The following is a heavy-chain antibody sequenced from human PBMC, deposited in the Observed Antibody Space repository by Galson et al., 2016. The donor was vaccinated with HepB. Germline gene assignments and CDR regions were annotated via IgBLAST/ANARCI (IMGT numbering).Heavy chain of an antibody. CDR1: GVAFNWYW. J-gene: IGHJ4*02. CDR2: IKPDGSES. Sequence: SLRLSCAASGVAFNWYWMKWVRQAPGKGLEWVASIKPDGSESFYVDSVKGRFTMSRDNSKNSLYLQMNGLRVEDTAVYYCVRDDGDFWGQGSPVTVSS. CDR3: VRDDGDF. D-gene: IGHD5-24*01. V-gene: IGHV3-7*03.